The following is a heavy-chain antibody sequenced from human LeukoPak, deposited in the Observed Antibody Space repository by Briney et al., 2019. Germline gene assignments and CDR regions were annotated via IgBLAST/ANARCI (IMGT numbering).Heavy chain of an antibody. Sequence: SVNVSCTASGGSFNIYAISWVRQAPGQGLEWMGGIIPIFGTANYAQKFQGRVTITAAESTRTAYMELRTLRSEDTAIYYCARGSGETGGYYYVYWGRGTPVTVSS. J-gene: IGHJ4*02. CDR2: IIPIFGTA. V-gene: IGHV1-69*13. CDR1: GGSFNIYA. CDR3: ARGSGETGGYYYVY. D-gene: IGHD3-22*01.